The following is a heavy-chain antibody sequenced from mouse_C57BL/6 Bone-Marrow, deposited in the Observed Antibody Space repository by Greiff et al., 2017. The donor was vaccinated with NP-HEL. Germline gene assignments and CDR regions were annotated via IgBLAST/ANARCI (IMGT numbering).Heavy chain of an antibody. CDR3: ARGSTMVKWFAY. CDR2: IDPSDSYT. J-gene: IGHJ3*01. D-gene: IGHD2-2*01. Sequence: VQLQQPGAELVRPGTSVKLSCKASGYTFTSYWMHWVKQRPGQGLEWIGVIDPSDSYTNYNQKFKGKATLTVDTSSSTAYMPLSRLTSEDSAVYYCARGSTMVKWFAYWGQGTLVTVSA. CDR1: GYTFTSYW. V-gene: IGHV1-59*01.